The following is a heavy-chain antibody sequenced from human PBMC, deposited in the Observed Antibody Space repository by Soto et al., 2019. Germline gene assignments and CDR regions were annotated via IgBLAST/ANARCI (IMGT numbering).Heavy chain of an antibody. CDR2: VYSGGAT. D-gene: IGHD3-10*01. CDR1: GFTVRGNY. J-gene: IGHJ4*02. Sequence: GGSLRLSCADGGFTVRGNYMTWVRLAPGKGLEWVSLVYSGGATHYAASVKGRFTISTHSSQNTLFLQMNSLRTEDTATYYCVRGRYGSEIHWGQGTKVTVSS. V-gene: IGHV3-53*04. CDR3: VRGRYGSEIH.